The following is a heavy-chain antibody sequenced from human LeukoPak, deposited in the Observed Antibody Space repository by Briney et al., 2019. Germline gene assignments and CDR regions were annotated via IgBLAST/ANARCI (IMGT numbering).Heavy chain of an antibody. J-gene: IGHJ5*02. CDR2: INHSGST. V-gene: IGHV4-34*01. D-gene: IGHD3-10*01. Sequence: SETLSLTCAVYGGSFSGYYWSWIRQPPGKGLEWIGEINHSGSTNYNPSLKSRVTISVDTSKNQFSLKLSFVTAADTAVYYCARGGGLPREGVPANWFDPWGQGTLVTVSS. CDR1: GGSFSGYY. CDR3: ARGGGLPREGVPANWFDP.